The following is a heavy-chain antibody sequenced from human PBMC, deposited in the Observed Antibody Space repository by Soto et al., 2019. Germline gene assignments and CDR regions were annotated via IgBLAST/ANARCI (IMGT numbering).Heavy chain of an antibody. CDR2: IYPGDSDT. Sequence: LGESLKISCKGSGYSFTSYWIGWVRQMPGKGLEWMGIIYPGDSDTRYSPSFQGQVTIPADKSISTAYLQWSSLKASDTAMYYCARVGIAAAGEDEGAFDIWGQGTMVTVSS. J-gene: IGHJ3*02. D-gene: IGHD6-13*01. CDR3: ARVGIAAAGEDEGAFDI. V-gene: IGHV5-51*01. CDR1: GYSFTSYW.